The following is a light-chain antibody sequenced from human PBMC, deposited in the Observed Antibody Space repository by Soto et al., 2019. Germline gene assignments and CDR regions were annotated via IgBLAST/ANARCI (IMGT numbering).Light chain of an antibody. CDR2: GAS. J-gene: IGKJ1*01. CDR1: QSFRNYY. CDR3: QQYGSSPRT. Sequence: EIVLTQSPGTLSLSPGERATLSCRASQSFRNYYLAWYQQRPGQAPRLLIYGASSRATGIPDRCSGSGSGADFILTISRLEPEDFAVYYCQQYGSSPRTFGQGTKVDIK. V-gene: IGKV3-20*01.